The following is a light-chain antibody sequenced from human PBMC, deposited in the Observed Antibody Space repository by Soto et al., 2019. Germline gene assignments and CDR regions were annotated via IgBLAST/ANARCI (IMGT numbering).Light chain of an antibody. V-gene: IGKV3-11*01. Sequence: EIVLTPSPATLSLSPVERATLSCRASQYVSSFLAWYQQKAGQAPRLLIYDASHRATGIPARFSGSGSGTDFTLTINSLEPEDFALYYCQQRYNWPPVTFGQGTRLEIK. J-gene: IGKJ5*01. CDR2: DAS. CDR3: QQRYNWPPVT. CDR1: QYVSSF.